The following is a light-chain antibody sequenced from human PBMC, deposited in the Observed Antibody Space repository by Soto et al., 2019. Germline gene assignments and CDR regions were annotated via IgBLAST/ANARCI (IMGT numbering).Light chain of an antibody. CDR3: QHRMNWPLT. CDR1: QSVSSY. Sequence: EIVLTQSPATLSLSPGERATLSCRASQSVSSYLLWYPQKPGQAPRLLIYDASNRASGTPARFSGSGSETDFTLTISSLEPEDFAVYYCQHRMNWPLTFGQGTRLEIK. J-gene: IGKJ5*01. V-gene: IGKV3-11*01. CDR2: DAS.